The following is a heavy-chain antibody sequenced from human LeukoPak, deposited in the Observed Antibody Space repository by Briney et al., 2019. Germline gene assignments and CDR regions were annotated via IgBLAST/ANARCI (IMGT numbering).Heavy chain of an antibody. V-gene: IGHV1-18*01. D-gene: IGHD2-15*01. CDR3: ARQNSNYCSGGTCYSYYFDY. CDR1: GYTLTNYG. Sequence: ASVKVSCKASGYTLTNYGIFWVRQAPGQGLEWMGWISAYNGNTNYAQKLQGRVTMTTDTSTSTAYMELRSLRSDDTAVYYCARQNSNYCSGGTCYSYYFDYWGQGTLVTVSS. J-gene: IGHJ4*02. CDR2: ISAYNGNT.